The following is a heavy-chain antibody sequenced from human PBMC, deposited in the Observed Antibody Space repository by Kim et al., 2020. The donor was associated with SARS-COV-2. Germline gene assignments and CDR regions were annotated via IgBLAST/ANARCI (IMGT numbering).Heavy chain of an antibody. CDR3: ARSFWYQLRPFDP. Sequence: YNPSLKSRVTISVDTSKNQFSLKLSSVTAADTAVYYCARSFWYQLRPFDPWGQGTLVTVSS. V-gene: IGHV4-34*01. D-gene: IGHD2-2*01. J-gene: IGHJ5*02.